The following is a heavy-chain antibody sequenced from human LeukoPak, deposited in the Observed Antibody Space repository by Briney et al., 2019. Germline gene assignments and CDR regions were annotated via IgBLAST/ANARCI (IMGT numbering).Heavy chain of an antibody. V-gene: IGHV4-34*01. D-gene: IGHD1-26*01. CDR2: INHSGST. CDR1: GGSFSGYY. J-gene: IGHJ4*02. CDR3: ARGAVGASRQYDY. Sequence: SETLSLTCAVYGGSFSGYYWSWIRQPPGKGLEWIGEINHSGSTNYNPSLKSRVTISVDTSKNQFSLKLSSVTAADTVVYYCARGAVGASRQYDYWGQGTLVTVSS.